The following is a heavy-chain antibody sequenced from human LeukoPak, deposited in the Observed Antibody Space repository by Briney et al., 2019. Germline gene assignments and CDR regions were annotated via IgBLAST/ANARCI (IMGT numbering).Heavy chain of an antibody. CDR2: ISSSGSTI. Sequence: SGGSLRLSCAASGFTFSSYEMNWVRQAPGKGLEWVSYISSSGSTIYYADSVKGRFTISRDNAKNSLYLQMNSLRAEDTAVYYCAGRGDGNLYYFDHWGQGTLVTASS. D-gene: IGHD5-24*01. CDR1: GFTFSSYE. J-gene: IGHJ4*02. V-gene: IGHV3-48*03. CDR3: AGRGDGNLYYFDH.